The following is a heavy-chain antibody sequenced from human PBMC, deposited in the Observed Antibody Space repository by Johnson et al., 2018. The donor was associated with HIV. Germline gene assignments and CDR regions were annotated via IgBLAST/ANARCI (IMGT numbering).Heavy chain of an antibody. Sequence: QVQLVESGGGLVKPGGSLRLSCAVSGFKFSDFYMTWIRQVPGTGLECVASISSSGAGISYADSVRGRFTISRDNAKNSLFLQMNSLSAEDTAIYYCARDPPGRAFDVWGLGTTVTVSS. CDR1: GFKFSDFY. CDR3: ARDPPGRAFDV. V-gene: IGHV3-11*04. J-gene: IGHJ3*01. CDR2: ISSSGAGI.